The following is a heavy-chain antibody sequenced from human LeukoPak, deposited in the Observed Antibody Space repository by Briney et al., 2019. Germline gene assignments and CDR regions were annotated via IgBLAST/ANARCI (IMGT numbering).Heavy chain of an antibody. V-gene: IGHV7-4-1*02. CDR1: GYTFTSYA. CDR3: ARVSKTPPYCGGDCYSYYPDP. D-gene: IGHD2-21*02. J-gene: IGHJ5*02. CDR2: INTNTGNP. Sequence: GASVKVSCKASGYTFTSYAMNWVRQAPGQGLEWMGWINTNTGNPTYAQGFTGRFVFSLDTSVSTAYLQISSLKAEDTAVYYCARVSKTPPYCGGDCYSYYPDPWGQGTLVTVSS.